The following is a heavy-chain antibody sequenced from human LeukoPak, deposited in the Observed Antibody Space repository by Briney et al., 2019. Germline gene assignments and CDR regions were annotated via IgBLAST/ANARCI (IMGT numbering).Heavy chain of an antibody. CDR3: ARPRVDTDWNSSTDY. CDR2: IYPVDSDT. Sequence: GESLKISCKGSGYTFTNYWIGWVRQVPGKGLEWMGVIYPVDSDTRYSPSFQGQVTSSVDKSISTAYLQWSSLKASDSAMYYCARPRVDTDWNSSTDYWGQGTLVTVSS. D-gene: IGHD1-7*01. J-gene: IGHJ4*02. V-gene: IGHV5-51*01. CDR1: GYTFTNYW.